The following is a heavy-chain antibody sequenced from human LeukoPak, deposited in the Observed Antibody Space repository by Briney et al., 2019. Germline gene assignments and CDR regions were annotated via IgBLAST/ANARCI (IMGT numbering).Heavy chain of an antibody. CDR2: INHSGST. V-gene: IGHV4-34*01. Sequence: SETLSLTCAVYGGSFSGYYWSWIRQPPGKGLEWIGEINHSGSTNYNPSLKSRVTISVDTSKNQFSLKLSSVTAADTAVYYCARDQATIILGYFDYWGQGTLVTVSS. J-gene: IGHJ4*02. CDR1: GGSFSGYY. D-gene: IGHD3-22*01. CDR3: ARDQATIILGYFDY.